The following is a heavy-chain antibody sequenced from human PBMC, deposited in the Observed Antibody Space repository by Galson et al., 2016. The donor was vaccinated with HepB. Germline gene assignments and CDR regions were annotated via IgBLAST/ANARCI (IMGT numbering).Heavy chain of an antibody. CDR2: IIPIFGTG. J-gene: IGHJ4*02. D-gene: IGHD1-1*01. V-gene: IGHV1-69*13. CDR1: GGTFSSYA. CDR3: AGISNNWTFEY. Sequence: SVKVSCKASGGTFSSYAISWVRQAPGQGLEWMGGIIPIFGTGNYAQKFQGRVTITADESTNTACMELSSLGSEDTAVYYCAGISNNWTFEYWGLGTQVTVSA.